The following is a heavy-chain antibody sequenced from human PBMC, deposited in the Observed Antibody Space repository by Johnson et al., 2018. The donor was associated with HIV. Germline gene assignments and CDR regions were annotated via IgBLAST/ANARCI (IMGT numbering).Heavy chain of an antibody. CDR1: AFTSSSYS. CDR2: ISYDGANK. V-gene: IGHV3-30*04. J-gene: IGHJ3*02. CDR3: AKDLGDAVGTTHDAFDI. D-gene: IGHD1-26*01. Sequence: QVLLVESGGGLVQPGRSLRLSCAASAFTSSSYSMHWVRQAPGKGLEWVAVISYDGANKYYADSVKGRFTISRDNSKNTLYLQMHSLRAEDTAVYYCAKDLGDAVGTTHDAFDIWGQGTMVTVSS.